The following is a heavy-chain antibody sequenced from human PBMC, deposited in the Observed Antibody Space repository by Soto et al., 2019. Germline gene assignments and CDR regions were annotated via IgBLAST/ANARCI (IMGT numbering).Heavy chain of an antibody. D-gene: IGHD3-22*01. V-gene: IGHV1-69*01. CDR3: AREGIYYYDSSGYYFR. CDR1: GVTFKSYA. Sequence: VCWEASGVTFKSYAISWARQEPGQGLEWMGGIIPIFGTANYAQKFQGRVTITADESTSTAYMELSSLRSEDTAVYYCAREGIYYYDSSGYYFRWGQGTLVTVSS. CDR2: IIPIFGTA. J-gene: IGHJ4*02.